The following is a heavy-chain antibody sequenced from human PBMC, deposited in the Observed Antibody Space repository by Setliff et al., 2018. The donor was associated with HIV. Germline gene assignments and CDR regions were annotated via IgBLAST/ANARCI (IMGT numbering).Heavy chain of an antibody. CDR3: ARISVASRYNSDMDV. CDR2: IRSDETNK. CDR1: GFTFSSYG. J-gene: IGHJ6*03. Sequence: PGGSLRLSCAASGFTFSSYGMHWVRQAPGKGLEWVAFIRSDETNKYYSDSVKGRFTTSRDTSKNTLFLQINSLRPEDTAVYYCARISVASRYNSDMDVWGKGTTVTVSS. V-gene: IGHV3-30*02. D-gene: IGHD5-12*01.